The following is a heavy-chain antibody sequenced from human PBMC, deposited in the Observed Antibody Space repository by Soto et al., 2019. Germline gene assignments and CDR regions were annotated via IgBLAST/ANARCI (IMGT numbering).Heavy chain of an antibody. V-gene: IGHV1-69*13. D-gene: IGHD6-19*01. CDR2: IIPIFGTA. CDR3: ARLTQQWHGDYYYGMDV. CDR1: GGTFSTYT. J-gene: IGHJ6*02. Sequence: SVKVSCKASGGTFSTYTFSWVRQAPGQGLEWMGGIIPIFGTANYAQKFQGRVTITADESTSTAYMELSSLRSEDTAVYYCARLTQQWHGDYYYGMDVWGQGTTVTVSS.